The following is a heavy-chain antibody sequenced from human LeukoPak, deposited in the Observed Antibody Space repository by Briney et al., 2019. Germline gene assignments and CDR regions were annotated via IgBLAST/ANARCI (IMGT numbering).Heavy chain of an antibody. CDR1: GFTFSNYN. Sequence: GGSLRLSCAASGFTFSNYNMHWVRQAPGKGLEWVAFIRHDLSNEYYADSVKGRFTISRDNSKNTLYLQMNSLRAEDTAVYYCASLPSPNSGWYPFDYWGQGTLVTVSS. J-gene: IGHJ4*02. CDR3: ASLPSPNSGWYPFDY. CDR2: IRHDLSNE. D-gene: IGHD6-19*01. V-gene: IGHV3-30*02.